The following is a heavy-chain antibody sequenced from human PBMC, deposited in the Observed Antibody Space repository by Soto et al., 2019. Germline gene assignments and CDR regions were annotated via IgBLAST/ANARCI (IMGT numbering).Heavy chain of an antibody. Sequence: GESLKISCKGSGYSFTSYWISWVRQMPGKGLEWMGRIDPSDSYTNYSPSFQGHVTISADKSISTAYLQWSRLKASDTAMYYCARRHSSSSAFDPWGQGTLVTVSS. CDR2: IDPSDSYT. V-gene: IGHV5-10-1*01. CDR3: ARRHSSSSAFDP. D-gene: IGHD6-13*01. J-gene: IGHJ5*02. CDR1: GYSFTSYW.